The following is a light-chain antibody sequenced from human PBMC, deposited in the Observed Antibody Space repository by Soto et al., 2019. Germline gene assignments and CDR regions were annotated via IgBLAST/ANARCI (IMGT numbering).Light chain of an antibody. CDR3: QSYDSSRSPLYV. V-gene: IGLV1-40*01. CDR1: SSNIGSHY. Sequence: QSVLTQPPSASGTPGQRVTISCSGSSSNIGSHYVFWYQHLPGTAPKLLIYANNNRPSGVPDRFSGSKSGTSASLAITGLQAEDEADYYCQSYDSSRSPLYVFGIGTKVTVL. CDR2: ANN. J-gene: IGLJ1*01.